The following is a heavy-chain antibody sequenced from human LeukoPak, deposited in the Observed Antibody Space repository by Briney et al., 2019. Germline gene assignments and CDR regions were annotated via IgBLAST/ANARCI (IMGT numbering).Heavy chain of an antibody. J-gene: IGHJ3*02. V-gene: IGHV3-7*05. Sequence: GGSLRLSCAASGFTFSSYWMSWVRQAPGKGLEWVANIKQDGSEKYYVDSVKGRFTISRDKAKNSLYLQMNSLRAEDTAVYYCAREFTTVVTLDAFDIWGQGTMVTVSS. CDR2: IKQDGSEK. CDR3: AREFTTVVTLDAFDI. CDR1: GFTFSSYW. D-gene: IGHD4-23*01.